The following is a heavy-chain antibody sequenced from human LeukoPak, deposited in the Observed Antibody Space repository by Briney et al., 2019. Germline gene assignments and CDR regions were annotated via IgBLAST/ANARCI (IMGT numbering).Heavy chain of an antibody. J-gene: IGHJ4*02. D-gene: IGHD2-2*03. CDR3: ARHSRLDKSSLSWADY. CDR1: GGSISSGDYY. CDR2: IYYSGST. V-gene: IGHV4-30-4*01. Sequence: SQTLSLTCTVSGGSISSGDYYWSWIRQPPGKGLEWIGYIYYSGSTNYNPFLKSRVTISVDTSKNQFSLRLSSVTAADTAVYYCARHSRLDKSSLSWADYWGQGTLVTVSS.